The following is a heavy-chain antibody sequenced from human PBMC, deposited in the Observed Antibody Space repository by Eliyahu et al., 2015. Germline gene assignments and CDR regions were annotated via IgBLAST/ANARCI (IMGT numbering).Heavy chain of an antibody. V-gene: IGHV3-23*01. Sequence: GSGDNTYFADSLKGRFTISRDNSKNTLYLEMNSLRAADTAGYYCAKDSGYTGGDMLIGYWNYYFDYWGQGILVTVSS. J-gene: IGHJ4*02. CDR2: GSGDNT. D-gene: IGHD3-9*01. CDR3: AKDSGYTGGDMLIGYWNYYFDY.